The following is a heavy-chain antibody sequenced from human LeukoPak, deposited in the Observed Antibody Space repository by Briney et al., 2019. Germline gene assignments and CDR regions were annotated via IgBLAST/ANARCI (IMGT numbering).Heavy chain of an antibody. V-gene: IGHV3-23*01. Sequence: PGGSLRLSCAASGFTFSSYAMSWVRQAPGKGLEWVSAISGSGGSTYYADSVKGRFTISRDNAKNSLYLQMNSLRAEDTAVYYCARSPRGYSFYFDYWGQGTLVTVSS. J-gene: IGHJ4*02. CDR1: GFTFSSYA. CDR3: ARSPRGYSFYFDY. CDR2: ISGSGGST. D-gene: IGHD3-22*01.